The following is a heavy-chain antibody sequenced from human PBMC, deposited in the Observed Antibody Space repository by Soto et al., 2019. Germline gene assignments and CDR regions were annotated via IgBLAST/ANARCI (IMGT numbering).Heavy chain of an antibody. D-gene: IGHD6-19*01. V-gene: IGHV3-30*03. CDR2: ISYDGSDK. CDR1: GFTFSTYG. CDR3: ACLAVANGREVFDS. J-gene: IGHJ4*02. Sequence: QVQLVESGGGVVQPGRSLRLSCAASGFTFSTYGMHWVRQAPGKGLEWVTLISYDGSDKYYADSVKGRFTISRDNSKNKLYLQMNSLRPEETAVYYCACLAVANGREVFDSWGQGTLVTVSS.